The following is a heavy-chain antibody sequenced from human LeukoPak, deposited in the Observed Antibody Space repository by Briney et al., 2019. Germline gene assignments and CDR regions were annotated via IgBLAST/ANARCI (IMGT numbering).Heavy chain of an antibody. CDR2: INHSGST. CDR1: GGSFSGYY. D-gene: IGHD5-18*01. Sequence: SETLSLTCAVYGGSFSGYYWSWIRQPPGKGLEWIGEINHSGSTNYNPSLKSRVTISVDTSKNQFSLKLSSVTAADTAVYYCARNAGLPYTAMVRLYNWFDPWGQGTLVTVSS. CDR3: ARNAGLPYTAMVRLYNWFDP. V-gene: IGHV4-34*01. J-gene: IGHJ5*02.